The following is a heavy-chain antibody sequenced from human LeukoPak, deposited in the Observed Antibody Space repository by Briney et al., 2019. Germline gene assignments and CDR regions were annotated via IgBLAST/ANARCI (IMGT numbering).Heavy chain of an antibody. V-gene: IGHV3-21*01. CDR2: ISSSSSYI. CDR1: GFTFSSYS. CDR3: ARDLVVVVPAATDSPYGYYYYYGMDV. Sequence: PGGSLRLSCAASGFTFSSYSMNWVRQGPGKGLECVSSISSSSSYIYYADSVKGRFTISRDNAKNSLYLQMNSLRAEDTAVYYCARDLVVVVPAATDSPYGYYYYYGMDVWGQGTTVTVSS. D-gene: IGHD2-2*01. J-gene: IGHJ6*02.